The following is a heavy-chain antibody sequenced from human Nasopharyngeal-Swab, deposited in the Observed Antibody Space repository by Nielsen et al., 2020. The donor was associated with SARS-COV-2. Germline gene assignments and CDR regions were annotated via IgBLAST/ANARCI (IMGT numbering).Heavy chain of an antibody. CDR3: TTISERSSPRGFDY. J-gene: IGHJ4*02. CDR2: IKSKTDGGTT. V-gene: IGHV3-15*01. CDR1: GFTFSNAW. Sequence: GESLKISCAASGFTFSNAWMSWVRQAPGKGLEWVGRIKSKTDGGTTDYAAPVKGRFTISRDDSKNTLYLQMNSLKTEDTAVYYCTTISERSSPRGFDYWGQGTLVTVSS. D-gene: IGHD3-10*01.